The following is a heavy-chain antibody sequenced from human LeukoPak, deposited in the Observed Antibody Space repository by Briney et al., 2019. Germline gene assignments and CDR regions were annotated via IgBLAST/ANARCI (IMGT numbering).Heavy chain of an antibody. CDR1: GGSINSYY. Sequence: SETLSLTCTVSGGSINSYYWSWIRQPPGKGLEWIGYIYYSGSTNYNPSLKSRVTISVDTSKNQFSLKLSSVTAADTAVYYCARDDQTTSAFDYWGQGTLVTVSS. D-gene: IGHD1-7*01. V-gene: IGHV4-59*01. CDR2: IYYSGST. CDR3: ARDDQTTSAFDY. J-gene: IGHJ4*02.